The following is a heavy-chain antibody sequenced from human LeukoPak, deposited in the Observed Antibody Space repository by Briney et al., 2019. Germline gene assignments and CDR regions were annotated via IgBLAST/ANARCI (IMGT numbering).Heavy chain of an antibody. CDR1: GGSISSYY. J-gene: IGHJ4*02. D-gene: IGHD6-6*01. V-gene: IGHV4-4*07. CDR3: AREVGSSWMGYYFDY. CDR2: IYTSGST. Sequence: SETLSLTCTVSGGSISSYYWSWIRQPAGKGLEWIGRIYTSGSTNYNPSLKSRVTISVDTSKNQFSLKLSSVTAADTAVYYCAREVGSSWMGYYFDYWGQGTLVTVSS.